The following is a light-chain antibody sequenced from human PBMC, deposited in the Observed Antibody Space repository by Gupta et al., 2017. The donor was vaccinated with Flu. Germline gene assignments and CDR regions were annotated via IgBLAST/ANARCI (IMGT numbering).Light chain of an antibody. CDR3: CSTFSSSSDV. CDR2: EVT. J-gene: IGLJ1*01. Sequence: QSALTQPASVSGSPGQSITIYCTGSSSDFGSYNLVTWYQQHPGEVPKVMIDEVTKRPSGVYDRVSASKSGNTASPQTSAIQADDEADDYCCSTFSSSSDVFGAGTKLTVL. CDR1: SSDFGSYNL. V-gene: IGLV2-23*02.